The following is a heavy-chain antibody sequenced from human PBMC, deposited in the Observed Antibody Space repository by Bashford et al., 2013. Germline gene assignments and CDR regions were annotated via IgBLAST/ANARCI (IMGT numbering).Heavy chain of an antibody. CDR1: GGSISSYY. Sequence: SETLSLTCTVSGGSISSYYWSWIRQPPGKGLEWIGYIYYSGSTNYNPSLKSRVTISVDTSKNQFSLKLSSVTAADTAVYYCARDRPSYDMLTGYSYYFDYVGPGNPGHRLL. V-gene: IGHV4-59*01. CDR3: ARDRPSYDMLTGYSYYFDY. J-gene: IGHJ4*02. CDR2: IYYSGST. D-gene: IGHD3-9*01.